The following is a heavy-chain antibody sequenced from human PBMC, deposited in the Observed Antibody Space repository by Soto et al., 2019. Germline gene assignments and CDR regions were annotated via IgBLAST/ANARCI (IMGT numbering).Heavy chain of an antibody. CDR2: ISAYNGNT. CDR1: GYTFTSYG. Sequence: QVQLVQSGAEVKKPGASVKVSCKASGYTFTSYGISWVRQAPGQGLEWMGWISAYNGNTNYAQKLQGRVTMTTATSTSTANMELRSLRSDDTAVYYWAGESSSSCHDYWGQGTLVTVSS. D-gene: IGHD6-13*01. J-gene: IGHJ4*02. V-gene: IGHV1-18*01. CDR3: AGESSSSCHDY.